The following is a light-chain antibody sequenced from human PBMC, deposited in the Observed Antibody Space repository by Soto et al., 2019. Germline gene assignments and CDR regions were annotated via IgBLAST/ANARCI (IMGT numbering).Light chain of an antibody. Sequence: AIQVTQSASSLSATVGDSVTSTSRTSQGIRSALGWYQQKPGKVPKLLIYAASTLQSGVPSRFSGSGSGRDFTLTISSLQPEDFATYYCLLDYAYFWAFGQGTKVDIK. CDR3: LLDYAYFWA. V-gene: IGKV1-6*01. J-gene: IGKJ1*01. CDR1: QGIRSA. CDR2: AAS.